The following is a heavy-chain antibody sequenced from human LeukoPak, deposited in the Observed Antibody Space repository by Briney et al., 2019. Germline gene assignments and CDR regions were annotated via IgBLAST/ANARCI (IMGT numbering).Heavy chain of an antibody. V-gene: IGHV5-51*01. CDR1: GYSFTHYW. D-gene: IGHD5-12*01. J-gene: IGHJ4*02. CDR3: ARQDGGGLYYFDY. Sequence: GESLKISCKGSGYSFTHYWIAWVRQMPGKGPEWMGIIYPGDSVTRYSPSFQGQVTISVDKSITTAYLQWSSLKASDTAIYYCARQDGGGLYYFDYWGQGTLVTVSS. CDR2: IYPGDSVT.